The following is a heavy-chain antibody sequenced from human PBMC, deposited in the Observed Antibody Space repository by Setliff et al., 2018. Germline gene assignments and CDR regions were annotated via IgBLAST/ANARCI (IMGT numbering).Heavy chain of an antibody. CDR2: INDSVTT. CDR1: GGSFSNYY. CDR3: RLAHCSTTSCEEALDY. Sequence: PSETLSLTCTVYGGSFSNYYWGWIRQSPGKGLEWIGEINDSVTTNYSPSLKSRVTISLDASTNQFSLKLRSVSAADTAVYYFRLAHCSTTSCEEALDYWSQGTLVTVSS. J-gene: IGHJ4*02. V-gene: IGHV4-34*01. D-gene: IGHD2-2*01.